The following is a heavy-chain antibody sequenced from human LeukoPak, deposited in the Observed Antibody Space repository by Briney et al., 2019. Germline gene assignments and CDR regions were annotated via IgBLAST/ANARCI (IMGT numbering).Heavy chain of an antibody. V-gene: IGHV1-2*02. D-gene: IGHD4-17*01. CDR1: GYTFTGYY. CDR3: ARDHGDYVQYNWFDP. CDR2: INPNSGGT. Sequence: ASVKVSCKASGYTFTGYYIHWVRQAPGQGLELLGWINPNSGGTKYAQKFQGRVTMTRDTSIRTAYMELSGLRSDDTAVYYCARDHGDYVQYNWFDPWGQEPWSPSPQ. J-gene: IGHJ5*02.